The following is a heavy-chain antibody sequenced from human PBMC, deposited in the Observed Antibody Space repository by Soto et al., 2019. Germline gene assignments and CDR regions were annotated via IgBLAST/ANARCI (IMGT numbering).Heavy chain of an antibody. CDR1: GFTVSSNY. V-gene: IGHV3-53*01. D-gene: IGHD2-2*01. J-gene: IGHJ6*03. CDR3: RPSCSSTSCLIYYYYYYMDV. CDR2: IYSGGST. Sequence: PGGSLRLSCAASGFTVSSNYMSWVRQAPGKGLEWVSVIYSGGSTYYADSVKGRFTISRDNPKNTLYLQMNSLRAEDTAVYYCRPSCSSTSCLIYYYYYYMDVWGKGTTVTVSS.